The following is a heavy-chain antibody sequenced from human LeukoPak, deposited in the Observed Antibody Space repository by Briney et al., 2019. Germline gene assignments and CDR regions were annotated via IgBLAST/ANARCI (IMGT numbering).Heavy chain of an antibody. D-gene: IGHD6-19*01. Sequence: SETLSLTCTVSGGSISSGDYYWSWIRQPPGKGLEWIGYIYYSGSTYYNPSLKSRVTISVDTSKNQFSLKLSSVTAADTAVYYCAKGLSGGSGRTLDYWGQETLVTVSS. CDR1: GGSISSGDYY. CDR3: AKGLSGGSGRTLDY. V-gene: IGHV4-30-4*01. CDR2: IYYSGST. J-gene: IGHJ4*02.